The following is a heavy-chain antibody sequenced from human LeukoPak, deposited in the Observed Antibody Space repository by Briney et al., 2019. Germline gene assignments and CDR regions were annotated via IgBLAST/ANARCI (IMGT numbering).Heavy chain of an antibody. J-gene: IGHJ4*02. CDR3: VRNLAVAGTCFDS. D-gene: IGHD6-19*01. Sequence: GGSLRLSCAASGFAFRNYWMSWVRQAPGTGLEWVANIKQDGSDRNYVASVRGRFTISRDNAESSLYLQMNTLRAEDTAVYYCVRNLAVAGTCFDSWGQGTLVTVSS. CDR1: GFAFRNYW. CDR2: IKQDGSDR. V-gene: IGHV3-7*03.